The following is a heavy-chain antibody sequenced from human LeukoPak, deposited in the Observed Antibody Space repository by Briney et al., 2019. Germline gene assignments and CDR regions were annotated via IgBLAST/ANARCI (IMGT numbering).Heavy chain of an antibody. CDR2: IIPIFGTA. J-gene: IGHJ4*02. D-gene: IGHD3-22*01. Sequence: SVNVSCKASGGTFSRYAISWVRQAPGQGREWMGGIIPIFGTANYAQKFQGKVTIIADESTSTAHMELRSLRYEDTPVYYCARGWDYDSGGRPTAYVYWGQGTLVTVSS. CDR1: GGTFSRYA. V-gene: IGHV1-69*13. CDR3: ARGWDYDSGGRPTAYVY.